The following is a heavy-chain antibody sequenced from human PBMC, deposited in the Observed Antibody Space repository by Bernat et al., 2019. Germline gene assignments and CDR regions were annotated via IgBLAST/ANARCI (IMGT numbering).Heavy chain of an antibody. V-gene: IGHV4-34*01. CDR3: ARITMVRGISR. D-gene: IGHD3-10*01. CDR1: GGSFSGYY. CDR2: INHSGST. J-gene: IGHJ4*02. Sequence: QVQLQQWGAGLLKPSETLSLTCAVYGGSFSGYYWSWIRQPPGKGLEWIGEINHSGSTNYNPSLKSRVTISVDTSKNQSSLKLRSVTAADTAVYYCARITMVRGISRWGQGTLVTVSS.